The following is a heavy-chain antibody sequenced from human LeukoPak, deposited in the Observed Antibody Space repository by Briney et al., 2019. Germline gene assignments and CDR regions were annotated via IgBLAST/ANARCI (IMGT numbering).Heavy chain of an antibody. J-gene: IGHJ5*02. CDR2: IKQDGSEK. CDR3: ARVSLSIAAAGINWFDP. V-gene: IGHV3-7*01. Sequence: GGSLRLSCAASGLTFSGYWMSWVRQAPGKGLEWVANIKQDGSEKYYVDSVKGRFTISRDNAKNSLYLQMNSLRAEDTAVYYCARVSLSIAAAGINWFDPWGQGTLVTVSS. CDR1: GLTFSGYW. D-gene: IGHD6-13*01.